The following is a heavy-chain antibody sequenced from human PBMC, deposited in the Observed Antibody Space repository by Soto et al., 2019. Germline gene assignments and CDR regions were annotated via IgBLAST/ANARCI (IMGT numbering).Heavy chain of an antibody. V-gene: IGHV1-69*02. J-gene: IGHJ5*02. Sequence: QVQLVQSGAEVKKPGSSVKVSCKASGGTFSSYTISWVRQAPGQGLEWMGRIIPVLGIANYAQKFQGRVTITADKSTSTAYMELSSLRCEDTAVYYCARGDILTGYYHWGQGTLVTVSS. CDR1: GGTFSSYT. CDR3: ARGDILTGYYH. CDR2: IIPVLGIA. D-gene: IGHD3-9*01.